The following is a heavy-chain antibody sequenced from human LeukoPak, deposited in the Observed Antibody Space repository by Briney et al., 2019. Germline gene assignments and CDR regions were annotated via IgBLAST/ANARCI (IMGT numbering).Heavy chain of an antibody. V-gene: IGHV3-30*02. Sequence: GGSLRLSCAASGFTFSSYGMHWVRQAPGKGLEWVAFIRYDGSTKYYADSVKGRFTISRDNSKNTLYLQMNSLRAEDTAVYYCAKDSSVYYYDSRNCDYWGQGTLVTVSS. D-gene: IGHD3-22*01. J-gene: IGHJ4*02. CDR2: IRYDGSTK. CDR3: AKDSSVYYYDSRNCDY. CDR1: GFTFSSYG.